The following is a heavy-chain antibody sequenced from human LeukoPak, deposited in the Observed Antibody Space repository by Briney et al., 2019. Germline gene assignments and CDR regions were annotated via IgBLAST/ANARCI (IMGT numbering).Heavy chain of an antibody. D-gene: IGHD3-22*01. CDR3: AGVQTYYYDNSIYPFDH. V-gene: IGHV3-11*04. J-gene: IGHJ4*02. CDR1: GFTFSDYY. CDR2: ISSSGSNT. Sequence: PGGSLRLSCAASGFTFSDYYMTWIRQAPGKGLEWVSYISSSGSNTYYADSVKGRFTISRDNAKNSLYLQMNSLRAEDTAVYYCAGVQTYYYDNSIYPFDHWGQGTLVTVSS.